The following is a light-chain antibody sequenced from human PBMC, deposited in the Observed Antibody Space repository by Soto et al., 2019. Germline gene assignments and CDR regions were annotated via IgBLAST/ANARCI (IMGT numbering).Light chain of an antibody. CDR2: KAS. CDR1: ESISRY. V-gene: IGKV1-5*03. CDR3: QQYNSYSYT. Sequence: DIQMTQSPSTLSASVGDRVTITCRASESISRYLAWYQQKPGKAPKLPIYKASSLESGVPSRFTGSGSGTEFTLTISSLQPDDFATYYCQQYNSYSYTFSQGTKLEIK. J-gene: IGKJ2*01.